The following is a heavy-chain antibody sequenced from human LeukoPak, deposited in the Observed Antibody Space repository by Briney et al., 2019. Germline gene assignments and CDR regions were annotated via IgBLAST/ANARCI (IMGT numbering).Heavy chain of an antibody. J-gene: IGHJ4*02. CDR2: ISSSGSTI. CDR1: GFTFSDYY. D-gene: IGHD6-13*01. V-gene: IGHV3-11*01. CDR3: ARDPRIYSSSWYTDY. Sequence: GGSLRLSCAASGFTFSDYYMSWIRQAPGKGLEWVSYISSSGSTIYYADSVKGRFTISRDNAKNSLYLQMNSLRAEDTAVYYCARDPRIYSSSWYTDYWGQGTLVTVSS.